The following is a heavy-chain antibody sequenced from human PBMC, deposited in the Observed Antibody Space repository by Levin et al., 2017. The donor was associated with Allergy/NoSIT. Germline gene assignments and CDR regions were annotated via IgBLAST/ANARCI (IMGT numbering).Heavy chain of an antibody. CDR1: GYTFTSYG. D-gene: IGHD3-3*01. V-gene: IGHV1-18*01. CDR2: ISAYNGNT. Sequence: ASVKVSCKASGYTFTSYGISWVRQAPGQGLEWMGWISAYNGNTNYAQKLQGRVTMTTDTSTSTAYMELRSLRSDDTAVYYCARVRDFWSGSVYYMDVWGKGTTVTVSS. CDR3: ARVRDFWSGSVYYMDV. J-gene: IGHJ6*03.